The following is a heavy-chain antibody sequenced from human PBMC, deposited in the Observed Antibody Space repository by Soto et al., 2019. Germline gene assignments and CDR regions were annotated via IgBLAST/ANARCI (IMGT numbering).Heavy chain of an antibody. CDR2: INHSGST. V-gene: IGHV4-34*01. J-gene: IGHJ6*02. CDR3: ATDYGGNARHYGMDV. CDR1: WGSCVDYY. D-gene: IGHD4-17*01. Sequence: SQTMCLTRAVEWGSCVDYYCIRIRQPPGKGLEWIGEINHSGSTNYKPSLKSRVTISVDTSKNQFSLKLSSVTAADTAVYYCATDYGGNARHYGMDVWGQGTTVTVSS.